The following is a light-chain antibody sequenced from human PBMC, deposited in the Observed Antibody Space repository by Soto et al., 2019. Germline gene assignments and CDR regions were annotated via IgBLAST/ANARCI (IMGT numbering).Light chain of an antibody. CDR2: DAS. V-gene: IGKV3-20*01. CDR1: QSVSSNY. J-gene: IGKJ3*01. Sequence: EIVLTQSPGTLSLSPGERATLSCRASQSVSSNYLVWYQQNPGQAPRLLIYDASSRATGIPDRTSGSGSGTDFTLTISRLEPEDFAVYYCQQYGSAPFTVGPGTKVDSK. CDR3: QQYGSAPFT.